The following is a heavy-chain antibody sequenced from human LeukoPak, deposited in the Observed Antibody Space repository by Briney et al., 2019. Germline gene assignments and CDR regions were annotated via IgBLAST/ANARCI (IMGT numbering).Heavy chain of an antibody. D-gene: IGHD1-7*01. CDR2: IYYSGST. V-gene: IGHV4-31*03. Sequence: SQTLSLTCTVSGGSISSGGYYWSWIRQHPGKGLEWIGYIYYSGSTYYNPSLKSRVTISVDTSKNQFSLKLSSVTAADTAVYYCARGNYVVSSYFDYWGQGTLVIVSS. J-gene: IGHJ4*02. CDR1: GGSISSGGYY. CDR3: ARGNYVVSSYFDY.